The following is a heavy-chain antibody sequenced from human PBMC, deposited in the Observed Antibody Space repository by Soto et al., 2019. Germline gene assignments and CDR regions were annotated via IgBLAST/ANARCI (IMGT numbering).Heavy chain of an antibody. D-gene: IGHD3-9*01. CDR1: GYTLTELS. V-gene: IGHV1-24*01. CDR3: ATCDLCASSRILTGYYAFDI. J-gene: IGHJ3*02. Sequence: ASVKVSCKVSGYTLTELSMHWVRQAPGKGLEWMGGFDPEDGETIYAQKFQGRVTMTEDTSTDTAYMELSSLRSEDTAVYYCATCDLCASSRILTGYYAFDIWGQGTMVTVSS. CDR2: FDPEDGET.